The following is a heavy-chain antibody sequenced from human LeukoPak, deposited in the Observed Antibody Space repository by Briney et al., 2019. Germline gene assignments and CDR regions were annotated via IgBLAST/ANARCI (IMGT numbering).Heavy chain of an antibody. CDR1: GFTFSSYA. J-gene: IGHJ4*02. V-gene: IGHV3-23*01. CDR2: ISGSGGST. CDR3: ARDHHYGDYYFDY. Sequence: GGSLRLSCVVSGFTFSSYAMSWVRQAPGKGLEWVSGISGSGGSTYYADSVKGRFTISRDNTKNTLYLQMNSLRAEDTAVYYCARDHHYGDYYFDYWGQGTLVTVSS. D-gene: IGHD4-17*01.